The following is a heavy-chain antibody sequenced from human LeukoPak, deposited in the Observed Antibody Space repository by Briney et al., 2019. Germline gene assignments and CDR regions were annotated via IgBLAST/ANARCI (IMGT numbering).Heavy chain of an antibody. Sequence: GGSLRLSCAASGFTFSSYSMNWVRPAPGKGLEWVSSISSSSSYIYYADSVKGRFTISRDNAKNSLYLQMNSLRAEDTAVYYCAFEYSSSSWGAFDIWGQGTMVTVSS. V-gene: IGHV3-21*01. D-gene: IGHD6-6*01. CDR2: ISSSSSYI. CDR1: GFTFSSYS. CDR3: AFEYSSSSWGAFDI. J-gene: IGHJ3*02.